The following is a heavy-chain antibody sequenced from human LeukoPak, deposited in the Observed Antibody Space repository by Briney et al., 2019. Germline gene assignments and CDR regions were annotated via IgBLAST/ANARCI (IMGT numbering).Heavy chain of an antibody. J-gene: IGHJ4*02. V-gene: IGHV3-48*03. CDR1: GFTFNTYE. CDR3: ARDDSTVTRFDF. CDR2: ISSLGRGI. Sequence: GGSLRLSCAASGFTFNTYEMNWVRQAPGKGLEWLSSISSLGRGIYYADSVKGRFTISRDNARNSPYLQMNRLRVEDTALYYCARDDSTVTRFDFWGQGTLVTVSS. D-gene: IGHD4-17*01.